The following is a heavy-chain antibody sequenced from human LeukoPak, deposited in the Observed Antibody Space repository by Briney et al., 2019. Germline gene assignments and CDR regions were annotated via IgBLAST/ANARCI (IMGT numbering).Heavy chain of an antibody. J-gene: IGHJ3*02. CDR3: ARDMYGSGSYKWYAFDI. D-gene: IGHD3-10*01. Sequence: PSETLSLTCTVSGYSISSGYYWGWIRQPAGKGLEWIGRIYTSGSTNYNPSLKSRVTMSVDTSKNQFSLKLSSVTAADTAVYYCARDMYGSGSYKWYAFDIWGQGTMVTVSS. CDR1: GYSISSGYY. V-gene: IGHV4-38-2*02. CDR2: IYTSGST.